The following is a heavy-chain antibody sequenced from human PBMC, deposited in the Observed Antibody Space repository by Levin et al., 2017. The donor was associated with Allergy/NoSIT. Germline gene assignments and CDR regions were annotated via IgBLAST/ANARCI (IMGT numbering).Heavy chain of an antibody. J-gene: IGHJ4*02. CDR1: GFTFSSYA. Sequence: GESLKISCAASGFTFSSYAMHWVRQAPGKGLEWVAVISYDGSNKYYADSVKGRFTISRDNSKNTLYLQMNSLRAEDTAVYYCAREASYSSGEDCFDYWGQGTLVTVSS. D-gene: IGHD6-25*01. CDR2: ISYDGSNK. CDR3: AREASYSSGEDCFDY. V-gene: IGHV3-30*04.